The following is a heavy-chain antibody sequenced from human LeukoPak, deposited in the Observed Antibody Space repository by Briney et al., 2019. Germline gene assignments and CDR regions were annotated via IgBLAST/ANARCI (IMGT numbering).Heavy chain of an antibody. CDR3: AKGPLIEVAGTTWDY. D-gene: IGHD6-19*01. J-gene: IGHJ4*02. Sequence: GSLRLSCAASGFAFSNCAMSWVRQAPGKGLEWVSAISGSGVNTYYADSVKGRFTISRDNSKNMLYLQMNSLRADDTAVYYCAKGPLIEVAGTTWDYWGQGTLVTLSS. CDR1: GFAFSNCA. CDR2: ISGSGVNT. V-gene: IGHV3-23*01.